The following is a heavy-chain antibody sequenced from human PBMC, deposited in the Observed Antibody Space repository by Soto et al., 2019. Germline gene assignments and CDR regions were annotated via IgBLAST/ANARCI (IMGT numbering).Heavy chain of an antibody. Sequence: QVQLVQSGAEVKKPGASVRVSCQASGYPFTYYDINWVRQAPGQGLEWMGWMNPKSGNTGSAQRFQGRLTMTSNTSINTAYMDLTSLTSEDGATYYCARVHTVTTYFDVWGRCTQVTVSS. CDR2: MNPKSGNT. D-gene: IGHD4-17*01. CDR1: GYPFTYYD. V-gene: IGHV1-8*01. CDR3: ARVHTVTTYFDV. J-gene: IGHJ2*01.